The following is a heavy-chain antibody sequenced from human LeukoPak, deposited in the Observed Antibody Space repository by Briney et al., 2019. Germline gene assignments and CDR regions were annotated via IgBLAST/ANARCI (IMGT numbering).Heavy chain of an antibody. J-gene: IGHJ5*02. Sequence: GASVKVSRTASGYTFTSYGISWVRQAPAQGLERMGCISAYNGNTNYAQKLQGRVTMSTDTSTSTAYMELRSLRSDDTAVYYCARVVVPAAYNWFDPWGQGNLVTVSS. CDR1: GYTFTSYG. CDR2: ISAYNGNT. V-gene: IGHV1-18*01. CDR3: ARVVVPAAYNWFDP. D-gene: IGHD2-2*01.